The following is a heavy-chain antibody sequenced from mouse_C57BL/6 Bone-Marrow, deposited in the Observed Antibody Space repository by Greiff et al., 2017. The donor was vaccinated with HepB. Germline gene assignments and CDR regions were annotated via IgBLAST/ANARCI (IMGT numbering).Heavy chain of an antibody. J-gene: IGHJ3*01. Sequence: VHLVESGPELVKPGASVKISCKASGYAFSSSWMNWVKQRPGKGLEWIGRIYPGDGDTNYNGKFKGKATLTADKSSSTAYMQISSLTSEDSAVYFCARGGSNYVFAYWGQGTLVTVSA. V-gene: IGHV1-82*01. CDR2: IYPGDGDT. CDR1: GYAFSSSW. CDR3: ARGGSNYVFAY. D-gene: IGHD2-5*01.